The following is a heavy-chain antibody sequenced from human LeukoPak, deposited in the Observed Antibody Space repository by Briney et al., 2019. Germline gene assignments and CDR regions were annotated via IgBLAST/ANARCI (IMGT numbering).Heavy chain of an antibody. V-gene: IGHV1-8*01. J-gene: IGHJ4*02. CDR2: MNPNSGNT. CDR1: GYTFTSYD. CDR3: ARAQYCSSTSCYLFDY. Sequence: GASVKVSCKASGYTFTSYDINWVRQATGQGLEWMGWMNPNSGNTGYAQKFQGRVTMTRNTSISTAYMELSSLRSEDTAVYYCARAQYCSSTSCYLFDYWGQGTLVTVSS. D-gene: IGHD2-2*01.